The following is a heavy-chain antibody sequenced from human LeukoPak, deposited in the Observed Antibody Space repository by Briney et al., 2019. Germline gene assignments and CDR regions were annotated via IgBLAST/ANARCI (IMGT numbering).Heavy chain of an antibody. CDR2: IYYSGST. V-gene: IGHV4-59*01. Sequence: PSETLSLTCTVSGGSISSYYWIWIRQPPGKGLEWIGYIYYSGSTNYNPSLKSRVTISVDTSKNQFSLKLSSVTAADTAVYYCARAPYCSGGSCYRIYYYYMDVWGKGTTVAVSS. D-gene: IGHD2-15*01. CDR3: ARAPYCSGGSCYRIYYYYMDV. J-gene: IGHJ6*03. CDR1: GGSISSYY.